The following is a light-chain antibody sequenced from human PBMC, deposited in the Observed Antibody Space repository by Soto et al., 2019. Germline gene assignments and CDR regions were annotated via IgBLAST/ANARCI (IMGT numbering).Light chain of an antibody. CDR3: QQYGSSPRT. V-gene: IGKV3-20*01. CDR1: QTVRNNY. Sequence: EIVLTQSSGTLSLSPGERATLFCRASQTVRNNYLAWYQQRPGQAPRLLIYGASSRATGIPDRFSSSGSGTDFTLTISRLEPEDFAVYYCQQYGSSPRTFGQGTKVDIK. J-gene: IGKJ1*01. CDR2: GAS.